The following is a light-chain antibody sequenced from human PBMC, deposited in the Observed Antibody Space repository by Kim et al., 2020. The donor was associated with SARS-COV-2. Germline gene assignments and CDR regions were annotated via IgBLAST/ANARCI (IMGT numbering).Light chain of an antibody. Sequence: GDRVTIRCRPSQDINNYLAWYQHKPGKAPKLLIYSASVLQVGVPSRFSGSGSGTDFTLTISNLQPEDVATYYCQRYYSAPWTFGQGTKVDIK. CDR1: QDINNY. J-gene: IGKJ1*01. V-gene: IGKV1-27*01. CDR3: QRYYSAPWT. CDR2: SAS.